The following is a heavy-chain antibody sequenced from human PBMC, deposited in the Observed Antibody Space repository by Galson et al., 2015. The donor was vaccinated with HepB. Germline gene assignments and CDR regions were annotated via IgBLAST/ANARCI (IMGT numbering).Heavy chain of an antibody. CDR2: IKTDGTIT. J-gene: IGHJ2*01. V-gene: IGHV3-74*01. CDR1: GFSFSSYW. Sequence: SLRLSCAASGFSFSSYWMHWVRQAPGKGLVWISGIKTDGTITVYADSVKGRFTISRDNSKNTLYLQMNSLRDEDTAIYYCAKGAGHPLENWFFDVWGRGALVTVSS. CDR3: AKGAGHPLENWFFDV.